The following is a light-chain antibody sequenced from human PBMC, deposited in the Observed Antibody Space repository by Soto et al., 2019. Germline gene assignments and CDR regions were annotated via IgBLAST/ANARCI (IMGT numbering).Light chain of an antibody. CDR2: DVS. J-gene: IGLJ1*01. Sequence: QSVLTQPASVSGSPGQSITISCTGTRSDFRGYNHLSWYQQHPGKAPKLMIYDVSNRPSGVSNRFSGSKSGNTASLTISGLQAEDEADYSCSSYTSSSTLYVFGTGTKVTV. V-gene: IGLV2-14*01. CDR3: SSYTSSSTLYV. CDR1: RSDFRGYNH.